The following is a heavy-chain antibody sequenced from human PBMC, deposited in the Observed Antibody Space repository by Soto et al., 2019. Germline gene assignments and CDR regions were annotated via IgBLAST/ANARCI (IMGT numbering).Heavy chain of an antibody. V-gene: IGHV4-61*01. CDR3: ARAPFYDSSGYYFINYFDY. D-gene: IGHD3-22*01. J-gene: IGHJ4*02. CDR2: IYYSGST. CDR1: GGSVSSGSYY. Sequence: PSETLSLTCTVSGGSVSSGSYYWSWIRQPPGKGLEWIGYIYYSGSTNYNPSLKSRVTISVDTSKNQFSLKLSSVTAADTAVYYCARAPFYDSSGYYFINYFDYWGQGTLVTVSS.